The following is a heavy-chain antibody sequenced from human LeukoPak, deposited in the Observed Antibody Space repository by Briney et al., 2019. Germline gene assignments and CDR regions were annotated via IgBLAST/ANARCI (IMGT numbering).Heavy chain of an antibody. CDR3: ARVVHPYDYESSGLTYDAFDI. Sequence: ASVKVSCKASGYTFTSYAMNWVRQAPGQGLEWMGWINTNTGNPTYAQGFTGRFVFSLDTSVSTAYLQISSLKAEDTAMYYCARVVHPYDYESSGLTYDAFDIWGQGTMVTVSS. J-gene: IGHJ3*02. V-gene: IGHV7-4-1*02. D-gene: IGHD3-22*01. CDR2: INTNTGNP. CDR1: GYTFTSYA.